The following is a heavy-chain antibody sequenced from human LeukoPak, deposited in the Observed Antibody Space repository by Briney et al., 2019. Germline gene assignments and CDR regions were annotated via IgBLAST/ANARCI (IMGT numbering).Heavy chain of an antibody. CDR2: ITSNGDKK. V-gene: IGHV3-64*01. CDR3: ARGGGTTLFDY. J-gene: IGHJ4*02. CDR1: GFTFSSYA. D-gene: IGHD2-2*01. Sequence: PGGSLRLSCAASGFTFSSYAMHWVRQAPGKGLKYVSAITSNGDKKYYGNSVKGRFNISRDNSKNTLYLKMGSLSIEDVAVYYCARGGGTTLFDYWGQGTLVTVSS.